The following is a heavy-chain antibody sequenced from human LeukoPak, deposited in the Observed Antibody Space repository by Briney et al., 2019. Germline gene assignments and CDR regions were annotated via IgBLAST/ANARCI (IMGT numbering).Heavy chain of an antibody. CDR3: AKDAFSYNGVFDPSDI. V-gene: IGHV3-23*01. D-gene: IGHD3-3*01. CDR1: GFTFSDFA. Sequence: PGGSLRLSCVASGFTFSDFAMSWVRQTPGKRLEWVASTDGTGGYSYYADAVKGRFTISRDDSRDTLYLQMNSLKAEDTAVYYCAKDAFSYNGVFDPSDIWGQGTMVTVSS. J-gene: IGHJ3*02. CDR2: TDGTGGYS.